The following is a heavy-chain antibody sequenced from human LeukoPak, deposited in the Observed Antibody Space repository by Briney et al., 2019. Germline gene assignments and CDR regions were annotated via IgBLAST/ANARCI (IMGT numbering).Heavy chain of an antibody. V-gene: IGHV4-34*01. Sequence: PSETLSLTCAVYGGPFSGYYWSWIRQPPGKGLEWIGEINHSGSTNYNPALKSRVTLSVDTYKNQFSLKLSSVTAADTAVYYCARGAGYYRGRVYYFDYWGQGTLVTVSS. CDR2: INHSGST. CDR3: ARGAGYYRGRVYYFDY. CDR1: GGPFSGYY. J-gene: IGHJ4*02. D-gene: IGHD3-3*01.